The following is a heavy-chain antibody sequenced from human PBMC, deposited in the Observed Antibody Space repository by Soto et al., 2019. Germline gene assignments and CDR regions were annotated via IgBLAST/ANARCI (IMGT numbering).Heavy chain of an antibody. CDR1: GGSISTYY. V-gene: IGHV4-59*01. Sequence: PXETLSLTCTVSGGSISTYYWTWIRQPPGKGLEWIGYIYYSGSTNYNPSLKSRVTISEDTSKKQFSLKLNSVTAADTAVYYCARGGGYSNPYNFDYWGQGTLVTVSS. D-gene: IGHD5-18*01. CDR3: ARGGGYSNPYNFDY. CDR2: IYYSGST. J-gene: IGHJ4*02.